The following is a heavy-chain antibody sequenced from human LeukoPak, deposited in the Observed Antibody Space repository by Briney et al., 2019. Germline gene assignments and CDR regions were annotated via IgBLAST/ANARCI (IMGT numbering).Heavy chain of an antibody. CDR3: ARAYSSGWYNYYYGMDV. J-gene: IGHJ6*02. CDR2: ISAYNGNT. D-gene: IGHD6-19*01. Sequence: ASVKVSCKASGYTFTSYGTSWVRQAPGQGLEWMGWISAYNGNTNYAQKLQGRVTMTTDTSTSTAYMELRSLRSGDTAVYYCARAYSSGWYNYYYGMDVWGQGTTVTVSS. CDR1: GYTFTSYG. V-gene: IGHV1-18*01.